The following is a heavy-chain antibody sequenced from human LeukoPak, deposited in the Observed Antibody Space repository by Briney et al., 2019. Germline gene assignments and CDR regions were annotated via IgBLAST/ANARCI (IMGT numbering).Heavy chain of an antibody. D-gene: IGHD2-15*01. V-gene: IGHV4-59*01. J-gene: IGHJ5*02. CDR1: GGSISSYY. Sequence: SETLSLTCTVSGGSISSYYWSWIRQPPGKGLEWIGYIYYSGSTNYSPSLKSRVTISVDTSKNQFSLKLSSVTAADTTVYYCARVLLGIPWLQFDPWGQGTLVTVSS. CDR2: IYYSGST. CDR3: ARVLLGIPWLQFDP.